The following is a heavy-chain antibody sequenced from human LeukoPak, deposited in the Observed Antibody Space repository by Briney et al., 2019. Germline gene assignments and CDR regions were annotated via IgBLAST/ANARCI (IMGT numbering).Heavy chain of an antibody. Sequence: ASVRVPCKASGYTFTNYYMHWVRQAPGQGLEWMGIIDPSGGSTSYAQMFQGRVIMTRDTSTTTVYMELSSLRSEDTAVYYCARGSSGSYLNYFDYWGQGTLVTVSS. CDR2: IDPSGGST. D-gene: IGHD1-26*01. J-gene: IGHJ4*02. CDR3: ARGSSGSYLNYFDY. V-gene: IGHV1-46*01. CDR1: GYTFTNYY.